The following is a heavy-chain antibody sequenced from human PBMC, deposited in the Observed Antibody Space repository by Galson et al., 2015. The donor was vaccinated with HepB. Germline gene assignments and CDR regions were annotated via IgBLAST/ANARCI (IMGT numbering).Heavy chain of an antibody. D-gene: IGHD3-22*01. J-gene: IGHJ5*02. CDR3: ARALYYYDTSGHYYGYNWFDP. Sequence: SVKVSCKASGGTFSSYAISWVRQAPGQGLECMGGIIPIFGTANYAQKFQGRVTITADESTSTAYMELSSLRSEDTAVYYCARALYYYDTSGHYYGYNWFDPWGQGTLVTVSS. CDR2: IIPIFGTA. CDR1: GGTFSSYA. V-gene: IGHV1-69*13.